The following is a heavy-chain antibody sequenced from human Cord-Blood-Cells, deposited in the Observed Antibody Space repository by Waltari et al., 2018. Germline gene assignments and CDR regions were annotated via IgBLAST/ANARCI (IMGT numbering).Heavy chain of an antibody. J-gene: IGHJ4*02. V-gene: IGHV4-59*01. Sequence: STNYNPSLKSRVTISVDTSKNQFSLKLSSVTAADTAVYYCARAPQLKREYGDSSSWYYFDYWGQGTLVTVSS. D-gene: IGHD6-13*01. CDR2: ST. CDR3: ARAPQLKREYGDSSSWYYFDY.